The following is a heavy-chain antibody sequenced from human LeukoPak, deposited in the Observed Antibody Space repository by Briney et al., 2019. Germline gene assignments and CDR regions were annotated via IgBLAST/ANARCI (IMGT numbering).Heavy chain of an antibody. CDR3: ARKGSSSCFDY. J-gene: IGHJ4*02. D-gene: IGHD6-6*01. CDR2: INPTGGST. Sequence: GASVKVCCKASGYTFISYQMHWVRQAPGQGVEWMGIINPTGGSTSHAQKFQGRVTMTRDTSTSTVYMELSSLRSEDTAVYYCARKGSSSCFDYWGQGTLVTVSS. CDR1: GYTFISYQ. V-gene: IGHV1-46*01.